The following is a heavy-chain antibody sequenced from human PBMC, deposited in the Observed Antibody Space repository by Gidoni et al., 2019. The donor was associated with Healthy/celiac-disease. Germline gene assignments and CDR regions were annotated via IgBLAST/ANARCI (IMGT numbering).Heavy chain of an antibody. CDR1: GFTFSSYS. CDR3: ARDSGHGDYGYYYGMDV. CDR2: ISSSSSYI. J-gene: IGHJ6*02. Sequence: EVQLVESGGGLVKPGGSLRLSCAASGFTFSSYSMNWVRQAPGKGLEWVSSISSSSSYIYYADSVKGRFTISRDNAKNSLYLQMNSLRAEDTAVYYCARDSGHGDYGYYYGMDVWGQGTTVTVSS. V-gene: IGHV3-21*01. D-gene: IGHD4-17*01.